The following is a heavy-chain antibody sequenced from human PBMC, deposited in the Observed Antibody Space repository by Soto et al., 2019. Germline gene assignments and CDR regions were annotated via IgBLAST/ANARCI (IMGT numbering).Heavy chain of an antibody. CDR3: ARITVDTYMIYWFDP. Sequence: SETLSLTCTVSGDSVSSGNYYWSWIRQPPGKGLEWIGYIYYSGSTNYNPSLKSRVTISLDTSQNQFSLKLTSVTAADTAMYYCARITVDTYMIYWFDPWGQGTLVTVSS. V-gene: IGHV4-61*01. D-gene: IGHD5-18*01. J-gene: IGHJ5*02. CDR1: GDSVSSGNYY. CDR2: IYYSGST.